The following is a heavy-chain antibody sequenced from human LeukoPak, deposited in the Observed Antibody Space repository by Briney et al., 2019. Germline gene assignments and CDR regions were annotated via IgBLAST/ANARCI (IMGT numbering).Heavy chain of an antibody. D-gene: IGHD5-18*01. J-gene: IGHJ4*02. V-gene: IGHV4-59*08. Sequence: PSETLSLTCTVSGGSISSYYWSWIRQPPGKGLEWIGYIYYSGSTNYNPSLKSRVTISVDTSKNQFSLKLSSVTAADTAVYYCARHFRDGYSEFDYWGQGTLVTVSS. CDR1: GGSISSYY. CDR3: ARHFRDGYSEFDY. CDR2: IYYSGST.